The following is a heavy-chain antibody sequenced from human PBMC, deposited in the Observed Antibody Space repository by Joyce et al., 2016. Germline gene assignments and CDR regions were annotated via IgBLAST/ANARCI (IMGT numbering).Heavy chain of an antibody. V-gene: IGHV2-5*02. D-gene: IGHD5-24*01. CDR2: IYWDDGK. CDR1: GFSLSTRGVG. Sequence: QITLKESGPTLVKPTQTLTLTCAFSGFSLSTRGVGVGWLRQPPGKALEWLALIYWDDGKRYSPSLKNRLSLTKDTSRNQVVHTMTNMDPVDTATYYCAHRPDNGYNPSAFDFWGQGTLVTVSS. CDR3: AHRPDNGYNPSAFDF. J-gene: IGHJ4*02.